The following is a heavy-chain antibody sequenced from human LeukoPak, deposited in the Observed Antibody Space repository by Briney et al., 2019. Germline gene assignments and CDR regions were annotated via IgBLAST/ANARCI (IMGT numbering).Heavy chain of an antibody. CDR1: GGSITNYY. CDR3: ARYTFGESLYYYYYGMDV. CDR2: IYNSGSD. J-gene: IGHJ6*02. V-gene: IGHV4-4*07. D-gene: IGHD3-10*01. Sequence: SETLSLTCTVSGGSITNYYWSWIRQPAGKGLEWIGRIYNSGSDNYNPSLKSRVTISIDTSKNHFSLKLSSVTAADTAAYFCARYTFGESLYYYYYGMDVWGQGTTVTVSS.